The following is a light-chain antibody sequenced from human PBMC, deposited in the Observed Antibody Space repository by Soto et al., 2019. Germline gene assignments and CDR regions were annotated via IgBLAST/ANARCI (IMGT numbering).Light chain of an antibody. V-gene: IGKV4-1*01. Sequence: DIVMTQSPDSLTVSLGERATINCKSSQSLLYNSNNKNYLAWYQQKSGQPPTLLIYWASTRESGVPDRFSGSASGTDFTLTISSLQAEDVAVYYCQQYYTTPVTFGGGTKVEI. CDR3: QQYYTTPVT. CDR1: QSLLYNSNNKNY. CDR2: WAS. J-gene: IGKJ4*01.